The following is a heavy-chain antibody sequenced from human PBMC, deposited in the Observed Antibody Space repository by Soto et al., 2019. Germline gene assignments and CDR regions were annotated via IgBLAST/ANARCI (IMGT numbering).Heavy chain of an antibody. Sequence: SQTLSLTCAISGDSVSSNSASWNWFRQSPSRGLEWLGRTYYRSQWYNDYAVSVTSRININPDTSKNHFSLQLNSVTPEDTAVYYCARARGPHYGFFDYWGQGILVTVSS. CDR2: TYYRSQWYN. D-gene: IGHD3-10*01. CDR3: ARARGPHYGFFDY. CDR1: GDSVSSNSAS. V-gene: IGHV6-1*01. J-gene: IGHJ4*02.